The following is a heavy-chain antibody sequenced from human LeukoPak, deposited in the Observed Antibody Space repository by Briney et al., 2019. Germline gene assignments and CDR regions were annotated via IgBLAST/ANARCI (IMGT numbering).Heavy chain of an antibody. Sequence: SETLSLTCTVSGVSMSAFQWSWVRQSPEKGLEWIGCVNTKGETNYNPSLKSRVITSVDTSKSQFSLRLTSVTAADTAVYYCATSNDAKIAPFDHWGQGALVTVS. V-gene: IGHV4-4*09. J-gene: IGHJ4*02. CDR1: GVSMSAFQ. CDR3: ATSNDAKIAPFDH. D-gene: IGHD2-8*01. CDR2: VNTKGET.